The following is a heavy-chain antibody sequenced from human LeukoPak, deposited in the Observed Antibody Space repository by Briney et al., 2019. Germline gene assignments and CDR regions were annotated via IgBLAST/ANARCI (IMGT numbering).Heavy chain of an antibody. D-gene: IGHD3-3*01. CDR1: GFTFSSYA. J-gene: IGHJ5*02. V-gene: IGHV3-23*01. CDR3: AKGGAGARYDFWSGRPNWFDP. Sequence: GSLRLSCAASGFTFSSYAMSWVRQAPGKGLEWVSGISGSGGSTYYADSVKGRFTISRDNSKNTLYLQMNSLRAEDTAVYYCAKGGAGARYDFWSGRPNWFDPWGQGTLVTVSS. CDR2: ISGSGGST.